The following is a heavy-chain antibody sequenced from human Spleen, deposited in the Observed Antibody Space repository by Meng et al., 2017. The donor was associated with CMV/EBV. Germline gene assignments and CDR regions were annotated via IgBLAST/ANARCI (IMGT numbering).Heavy chain of an antibody. CDR2: IYPGDSDT. CDR3: ARHSGYSSAWWRVDDS. Sequence: VESLKISFKGSGYTFTSYWIGWVRQMPGKGLEWMGIIYPGDSDTRYSPSFQGHVTSSADKSISTAYLQWNSLKASDTAMDYCARHSGYSSAWWRVDDSWGQGTMVTVSS. CDR1: GYTFTSYW. V-gene: IGHV5-51*01. J-gene: IGHJ3*02. D-gene: IGHD6-19*01.